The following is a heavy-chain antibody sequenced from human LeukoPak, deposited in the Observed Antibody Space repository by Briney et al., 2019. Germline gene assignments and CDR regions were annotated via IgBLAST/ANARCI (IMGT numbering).Heavy chain of an antibody. CDR3: AKGCGDQVWIYGYLDN. CDR2: ITYNSGTI. CDR1: GFTFRSYA. V-gene: IGHV3-48*01. J-gene: IGHJ4*02. D-gene: IGHD4-17*01. Sequence: GGSLRLSCAASGFTFRSYAMQWVRQAPGKGLEWVSYITYNSGTIFYADSVKGRFTISRDNSKNTLYLQMNSLRTDDTAVYYCAKGCGDQVWIYGYLDNWGQGTLVTVSS.